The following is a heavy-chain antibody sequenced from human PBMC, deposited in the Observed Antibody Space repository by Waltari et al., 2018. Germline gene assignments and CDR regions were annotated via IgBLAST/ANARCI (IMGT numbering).Heavy chain of an antibody. CDR1: GGSISSYY. CDR2: IYYSGST. V-gene: IGHV4-59*01. Sequence: QVQLQESGPGLVKPSETLSLTCTGSGGSISSYYWSWIRQPPGKGLEWIGYIYYSGSTNYNPFLKSRVTISVDTSKNQFSLKLSSVTAADTAVYYCARVSPEGYSVSWGQGTLVTVSS. J-gene: IGHJ4*02. D-gene: IGHD6-13*01. CDR3: ARVSPEGYSVS.